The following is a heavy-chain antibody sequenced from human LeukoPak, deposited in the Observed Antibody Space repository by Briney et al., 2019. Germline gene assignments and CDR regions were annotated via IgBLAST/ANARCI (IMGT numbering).Heavy chain of an antibody. CDR2: ISGSGGGT. D-gene: IGHD6-13*01. J-gene: IGHJ4*02. CDR1: GFTFSSYA. Sequence: GGSLRLSCAASGFTFSSYAMSWVRQAPGKGLEWVSAISGSGGGTYYADSVKGRFTISRDNSKNTLYLQMNSLRAEDTAVYYCAKVGSSSQASPLYWGQGTLVTVSS. CDR3: AKVGSSSQASPLY. V-gene: IGHV3-23*01.